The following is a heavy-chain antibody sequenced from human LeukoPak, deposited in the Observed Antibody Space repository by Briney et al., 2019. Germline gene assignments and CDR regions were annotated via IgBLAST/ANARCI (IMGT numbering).Heavy chain of an antibody. Sequence: ASVKVSCKASGYTFTGFFIHWVRLAPGQGLEWMGWIIPKTGGTNYGQKFHGRVTMTRDTSVSTVYMELRRLRYDDTAVYYCARGREILVVPFYYYIDVWGRGTTVTVSS. J-gene: IGHJ6*03. CDR1: GYTFTGFF. CDR2: IIPKTGGT. CDR3: ARGREILVVPFYYYIDV. D-gene: IGHD2-2*01. V-gene: IGHV1-2*02.